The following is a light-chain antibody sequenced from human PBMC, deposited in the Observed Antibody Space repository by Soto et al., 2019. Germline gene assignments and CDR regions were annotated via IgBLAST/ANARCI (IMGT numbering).Light chain of an antibody. Sequence: HSVLTQPASVSGSPGQAINISYTGTSSDVGGYNYVSWYQHHPGKAPKLIIYDVSNRPSGVSNPFSGSKSGNTASLTISGLQPEDEADYYCSSYTTSNTRQIAFGTGTKVTVL. CDR3: SSYTTSNTRQIA. CDR2: DVS. J-gene: IGLJ1*01. V-gene: IGLV2-14*03. CDR1: SSDVGGYNY.